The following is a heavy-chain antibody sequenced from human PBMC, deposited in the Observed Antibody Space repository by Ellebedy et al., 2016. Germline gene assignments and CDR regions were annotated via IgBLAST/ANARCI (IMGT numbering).Heavy chain of an antibody. CDR1: GFTFSNYA. V-gene: IGHV3-23*01. D-gene: IGHD3-9*01. J-gene: IGHJ3*02. CDR3: AKPPAGILTGYYPEAAFDI. Sequence: GESLKISXEVSGFTFSNYAMTWVRQPPGKGLEWVSGISGSGSSTSYADSVKGRFTTSRDNSKNTLYLQMNSLRAEDTALYYCAKPPAGILTGYYPEAAFDIWGQGTMVTVSS. CDR2: ISGSGSST.